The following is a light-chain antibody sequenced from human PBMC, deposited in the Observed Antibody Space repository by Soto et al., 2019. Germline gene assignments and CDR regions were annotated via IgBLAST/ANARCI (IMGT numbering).Light chain of an antibody. Sequence: EVVLTQSPGTLPLSPGERATLSCRASQSVSSSYLAWYQQKPGQAPRLLIYGASSRATGIPDRFSGSGSGTDFTLTISRLEPEDFEVYYCHHYETFGQGTKVEVK. CDR3: HHYET. CDR2: GAS. CDR1: QSVSSSY. V-gene: IGKV3-20*01. J-gene: IGKJ1*01.